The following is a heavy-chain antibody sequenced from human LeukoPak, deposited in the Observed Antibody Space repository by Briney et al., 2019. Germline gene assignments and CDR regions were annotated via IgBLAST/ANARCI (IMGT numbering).Heavy chain of an antibody. D-gene: IGHD6-13*01. CDR2: IYYSGST. Sequence: SETLSLTCTVSRGSSGSYYWTWIRQPPGKGLKWIGYIYYSGSTKYNPSLKSRVTISLDTSRDQFSLQLTSVTAADTAMYYCARGEHSSSWYDYWGQGTLVTVSS. V-gene: IGHV4-59*01. J-gene: IGHJ4*02. CDR1: RGSSGSYY. CDR3: ARGEHSSSWYDY.